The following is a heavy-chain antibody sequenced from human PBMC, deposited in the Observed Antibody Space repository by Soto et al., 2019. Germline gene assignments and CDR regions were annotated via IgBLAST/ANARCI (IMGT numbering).Heavy chain of an antibody. CDR1: GGSISSYY. Sequence: PSETLSLTCSVSGGSISSYYWSWIRQPPGKGLEWIAYIYYSGSTNYNPSLKSRVTISVDTSKNQFSLKLSSVTAADTAVYYCARGRNRYDWFDPWGQGTLVTVSS. CDR3: ARGRNRYDWFDP. J-gene: IGHJ5*02. D-gene: IGHD1-1*01. CDR2: IYYSGST. V-gene: IGHV4-59*01.